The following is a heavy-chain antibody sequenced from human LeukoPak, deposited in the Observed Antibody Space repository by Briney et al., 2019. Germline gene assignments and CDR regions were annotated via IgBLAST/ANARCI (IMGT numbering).Heavy chain of an antibody. CDR3: AKAPGSRGSYRQTWAFDY. CDR1: GFTFSSYA. J-gene: IGHJ4*02. D-gene: IGHD3-16*02. V-gene: IGHV3-23*01. Sequence: PGGSLRLSCAASGFTFSSYAMSWVRQAPGKGLEWVSAISGSGGSTYYADSVKGRFTISRDNSKNTLYLQMNSLRAEDTAVYYCAKAPGSRGSYRQTWAFDYWGQGTLVTVSS. CDR2: ISGSGGST.